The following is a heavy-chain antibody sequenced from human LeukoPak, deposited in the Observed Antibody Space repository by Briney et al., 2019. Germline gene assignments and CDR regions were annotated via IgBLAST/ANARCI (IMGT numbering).Heavy chain of an antibody. Sequence: ASVKVSCKASGYTFTSYYMHWVRQAPGQGLEWMGIINPSGGSTSYAQKFQGRVTMTRDTSTSTVYMELSSLGSEDTAVYYCARVPLNGDDGYYYYYGMDVWGQGTTVTVSS. CDR1: GYTFTSYY. D-gene: IGHD4-17*01. CDR3: ARVPLNGDDGYYYYYGMDV. J-gene: IGHJ6*02. V-gene: IGHV1-46*01. CDR2: INPSGGST.